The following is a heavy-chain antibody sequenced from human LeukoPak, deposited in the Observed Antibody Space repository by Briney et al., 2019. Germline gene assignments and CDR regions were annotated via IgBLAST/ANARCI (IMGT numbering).Heavy chain of an antibody. Sequence: LTGGSLRLSCAASGFTFSSYGMHWVRQAPGKGLEWVAVISYDGSNKYYADSVKGRFTISRDNSKNTLYLQMNSLRAEDTAVYYCARQYYYDSSGYSLDSWGQGTLVTVSS. D-gene: IGHD3-22*01. V-gene: IGHV3-30*03. J-gene: IGHJ4*02. CDR3: ARQYYYDSSGYSLDS. CDR1: GFTFSSYG. CDR2: ISYDGSNK.